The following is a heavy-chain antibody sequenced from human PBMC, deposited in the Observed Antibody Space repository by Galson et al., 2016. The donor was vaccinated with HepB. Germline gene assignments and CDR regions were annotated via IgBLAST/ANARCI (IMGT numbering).Heavy chain of an antibody. D-gene: IGHD3-9*01. CDR3: ARPSFHGFYTGYFDYYFDS. J-gene: IGHJ4*02. V-gene: IGHV4-38-2*02. Sequence: SETLSLTCSVSGDHTTSSNYWAWIRQSPATGLEWIGTVSNGGSTFYTPSLKSRVSISLDASKNELSLRLSSVTAADTAIYFCARPSFHGFYTGYFDYYFDSWGQGSLVTVSS. CDR1: GDHTTSSNY. CDR2: VSNGGST.